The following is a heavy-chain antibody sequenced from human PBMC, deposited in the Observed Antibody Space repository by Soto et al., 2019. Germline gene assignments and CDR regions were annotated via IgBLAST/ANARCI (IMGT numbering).Heavy chain of an antibody. Sequence: QVQLVESGGGVVQPGRSLRLSCAASGFTFSSYAMHWVRQAPGKGLEWVAVISYDGSNKYYADSVKGRFTISRDNSKNTLYLQMNSLRAEDTAVYYCARDRDSGSWPDAFDIWGQGTMVTVSS. J-gene: IGHJ3*02. CDR1: GFTFSSYA. CDR3: ARDRDSGSWPDAFDI. V-gene: IGHV3-30-3*01. CDR2: ISYDGSNK. D-gene: IGHD6-13*01.